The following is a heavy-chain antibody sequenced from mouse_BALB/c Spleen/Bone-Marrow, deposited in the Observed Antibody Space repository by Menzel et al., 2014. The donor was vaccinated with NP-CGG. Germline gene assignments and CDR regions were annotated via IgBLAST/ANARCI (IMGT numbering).Heavy chain of an antibody. V-gene: IGHV1-4*02. CDR3: AREDITTAYFEY. CDR2: IVPRSGYT. Sequence: QVQLKDSASELARPGASVRLSCRASGYTFTGYTMQWVKQRPGQGLEWIGYIVPRSGYTDYNQKFKDKTTLTADKSSNTAYMQLSRLSSEDSAVYYCAREDITTAYFEYWGQGTTLTVSS. D-gene: IGHD1-2*01. J-gene: IGHJ2*01. CDR1: GYTFTGYT.